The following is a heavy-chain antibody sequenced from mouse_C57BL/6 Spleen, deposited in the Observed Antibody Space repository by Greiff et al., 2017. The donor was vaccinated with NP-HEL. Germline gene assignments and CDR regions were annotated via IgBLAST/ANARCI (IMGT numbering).Heavy chain of an antibody. V-gene: IGHV1-59*01. CDR1: GYTFTSYW. D-gene: IGHD2-4*01. CDR3: ARSRDYDDYAMDY. J-gene: IGHJ4*01. CDR2: IDPSDSYT. Sequence: QVQLQQPGAELVRPGTSVKLSCKASGYTFTSYWMPWVKQRPGQGLAWIGVIDPSDSYTNSNQKFKGKATLTVDTSSSTAYMQLSSLTSEDSAVYYCARSRDYDDYAMDYWGQGTSVTVSS.